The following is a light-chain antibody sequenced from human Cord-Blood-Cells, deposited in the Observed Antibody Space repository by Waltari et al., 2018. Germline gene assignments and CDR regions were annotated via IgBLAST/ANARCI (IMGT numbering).Light chain of an antibody. J-gene: IGLJ2*01. CDR1: SSDVGGYNY. Sequence: QSALTQPRSVSGSPGQSVTISCTGTSSDVGGYNYVSWYQQHPGKAPKIMIYDVRKRPWGVPDRFSGSKSSNTASLTISGLQAEDEADYYCCSYAGSYTYYVVFGGGTNLTVL. V-gene: IGLV2-11*01. CDR2: DVR. CDR3: CSYAGSYTYYVV.